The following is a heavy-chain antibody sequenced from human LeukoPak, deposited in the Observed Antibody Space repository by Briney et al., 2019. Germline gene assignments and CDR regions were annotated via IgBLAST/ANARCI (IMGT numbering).Heavy chain of an antibody. CDR3: AKEPPIAAAGTGGFDY. Sequence: GGSLRLSCAASGFTFDDYAMHWVRQAPGKGLEWASGISWNSGSIGYADSVKGRFTISRDNAKNSLYLQMNSLRAEDTALYYCAKEPPIAAAGTGGFDYWGQGTLVTVSS. D-gene: IGHD6-13*01. V-gene: IGHV3-9*01. CDR2: ISWNSGSI. J-gene: IGHJ4*02. CDR1: GFTFDDYA.